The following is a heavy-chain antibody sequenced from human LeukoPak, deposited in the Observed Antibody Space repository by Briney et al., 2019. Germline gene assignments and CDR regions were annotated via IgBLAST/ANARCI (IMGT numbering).Heavy chain of an antibody. D-gene: IGHD5-24*01. CDR2: IKQDGSEK. CDR3: ARVGREMATYYFDY. CDR1: GFTFSSYW. Sequence: GGSLRLSCAASGFTFSSYWMSWVRQAPGKGLGWVANIKQDGSEKYYVDSVKGRFTISRDNAKNSLYLQMNSLRAEDTAVYYCARVGREMATYYFDYWGQGTLVTVSS. J-gene: IGHJ4*02. V-gene: IGHV3-7*01.